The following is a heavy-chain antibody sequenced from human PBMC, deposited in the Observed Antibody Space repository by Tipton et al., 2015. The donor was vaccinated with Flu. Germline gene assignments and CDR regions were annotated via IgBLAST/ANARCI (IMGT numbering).Heavy chain of an antibody. J-gene: IGHJ5*02. D-gene: IGHD4-11*01. V-gene: IGHV4-39*07. CDR3: ARRDYSNYVSDPKSWFDP. Sequence: TLSLTCTVSGDSIKSGNFFWAWIRQPPGKGLEWIGNIFHSGNAYHNPSLKSRVTISIDTSKNQFSLNLNSVTAADMAVYYCARRDYSNYVSDPKSWFDPWGQGTLVAVSS. CDR1: GDSIKSGNFF. CDR2: IFHSGNA.